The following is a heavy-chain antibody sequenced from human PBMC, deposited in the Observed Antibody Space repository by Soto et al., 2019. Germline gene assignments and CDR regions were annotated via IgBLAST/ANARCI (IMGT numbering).Heavy chain of an antibody. V-gene: IGHV1-69*06. D-gene: IGHD3-9*01. J-gene: IGHJ6*02. CDR1: GGTFSSYS. CDR2: IIPIFGTA. Sequence: SVKVSCKGSGGTFSSYSISWVRQAPGQGLEWMGGIIPIFGTANYAQKFQGRVTITADKSTSTAYMELSSLRSEDTAVYYCARDGEYYDILTDGYYYYGMDVWGQGTTVTVSS. CDR3: ARDGEYYDILTDGYYYYGMDV.